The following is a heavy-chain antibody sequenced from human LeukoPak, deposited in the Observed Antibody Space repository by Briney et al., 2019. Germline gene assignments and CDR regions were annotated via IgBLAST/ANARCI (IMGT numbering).Heavy chain of an antibody. Sequence: PSQTLSLTCTVSGGSISSGGYYWSWIRQHPGKGLEWIGYIYYSGSTYYNPSLKSRVTISVDTSKNQFSLKLSSVTAADTAVYYCAREHNDHRGLFDPWGQGTLVTVSS. V-gene: IGHV4-31*03. CDR1: GGSISSGGYY. CDR2: IYYSGST. CDR3: AREHNDHRGLFDP. J-gene: IGHJ5*02. D-gene: IGHD3-10*01.